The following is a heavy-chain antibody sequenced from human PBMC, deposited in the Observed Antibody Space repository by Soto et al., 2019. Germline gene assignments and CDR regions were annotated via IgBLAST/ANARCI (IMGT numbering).Heavy chain of an antibody. CDR3: ARALTIASTSRPDY. CDR2: ISYDGSNK. Sequence: QVQLVESGGGVVQPGRSLRLSCAASGFTFSSYAMHWVRQAPGEGLEWVAVISYDGSNKYYADSVKGRFTISRDNSKNTLYLQMNSLRAEDTAVYYCARALTIASTSRPDYWGQGTLVTVSS. CDR1: GFTFSSYA. V-gene: IGHV3-30-3*01. J-gene: IGHJ4*02. D-gene: IGHD6-6*01.